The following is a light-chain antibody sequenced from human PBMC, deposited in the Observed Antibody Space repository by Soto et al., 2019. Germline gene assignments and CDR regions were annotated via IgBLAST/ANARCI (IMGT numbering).Light chain of an antibody. Sequence: DIKMTQSPSAMSASVGDRVTIMCQASQDISDALNWYQQQPGKAPKVLIYDASKLQTGVPSRFSGRGSGKDFTFTISRLQPDDSATYYCQQLYDLPITFGQGTKVDIK. J-gene: IGKJ5*01. CDR2: DAS. CDR3: QQLYDLPIT. CDR1: QDISDA. V-gene: IGKV1-33*01.